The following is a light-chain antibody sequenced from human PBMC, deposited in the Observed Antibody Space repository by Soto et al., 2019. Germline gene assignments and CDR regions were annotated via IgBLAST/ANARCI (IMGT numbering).Light chain of an antibody. CDR2: INGDGSH. J-gene: IGLJ3*02. Sequence: PVLTQSPSASASLGASVKLTCTLSSGHSYYPIAWHHQPPDKGPRFLMKINGDGSHSNADGFPDRFSGSSSGAERYLSISSLQSEDEGDYYCQAWGSGTWVFGGGTQLTVL. CDR1: SGHSYYP. CDR3: QAWGSGTWV. V-gene: IGLV4-69*01.